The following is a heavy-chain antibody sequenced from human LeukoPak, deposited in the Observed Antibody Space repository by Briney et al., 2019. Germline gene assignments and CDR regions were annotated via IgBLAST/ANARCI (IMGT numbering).Heavy chain of an antibody. CDR3: ARDIVVVVAATRLYYYYGMDV. Sequence: GGSLRLSCAASGFTFSSYWMSWVRQAPGKGLEWVANIKQDGSEKYYVDSVKGRFTISRDNAKNSLYLQMNSLRAEDTAVYYCARDIVVVVAATRLYYYYGMDVWGQGTTVTVSS. V-gene: IGHV3-7*01. CDR1: GFTFSSYW. J-gene: IGHJ6*02. CDR2: IKQDGSEK. D-gene: IGHD2-15*01.